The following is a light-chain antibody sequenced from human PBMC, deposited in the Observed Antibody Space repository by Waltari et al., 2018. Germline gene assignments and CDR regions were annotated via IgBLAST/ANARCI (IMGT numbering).Light chain of an antibody. CDR3: SSYTTSSTRV. Sequence: QSALTQPASVSGSPGQSITISCTGTSSDVGGYNYVSWYQQHPGKAPNLMIYDVSNRPSGVAIRFSGSKSGNTASLTISGLQAEDEADYYCSSYTTSSTRVFGGGTKLTVL. CDR1: SSDVGGYNY. CDR2: DVS. V-gene: IGLV2-14*03. J-gene: IGLJ3*02.